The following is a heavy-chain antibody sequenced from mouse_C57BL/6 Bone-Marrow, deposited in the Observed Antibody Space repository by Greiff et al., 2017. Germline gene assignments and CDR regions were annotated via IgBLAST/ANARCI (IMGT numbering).Heavy chain of an antibody. Sequence: VQLQQPGAELVKPGASVKLSCKASGYTFTSYWMHWVKQRPGQGLEWIGMIHPNSGSTNYNEKFKSKATLTVDKSSSTAYMQLSSLTSEDSAVYYCARFLYYGSSYFDYWGQGTTLTVSS. V-gene: IGHV1-64*01. CDR1: GYTFTSYW. CDR2: IHPNSGST. J-gene: IGHJ2*01. D-gene: IGHD1-1*01. CDR3: ARFLYYGSSYFDY.